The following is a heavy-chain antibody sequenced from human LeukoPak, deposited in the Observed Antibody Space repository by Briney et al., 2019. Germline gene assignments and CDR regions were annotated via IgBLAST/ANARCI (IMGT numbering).Heavy chain of an antibody. J-gene: IGHJ4*02. Sequence: GASVKVSCKASGGTFSSYAISWVRQAPGQGLEWMGIINPSGGSTSYAQKFQGRVTMTRDTSTSTVYMELSSLRSEDTAVYYCARAVYGSGSYSAFDYWGQGTLVTVSS. CDR1: GGTFSSYA. D-gene: IGHD3-10*01. CDR2: INPSGGST. CDR3: ARAVYGSGSYSAFDY. V-gene: IGHV1-46*01.